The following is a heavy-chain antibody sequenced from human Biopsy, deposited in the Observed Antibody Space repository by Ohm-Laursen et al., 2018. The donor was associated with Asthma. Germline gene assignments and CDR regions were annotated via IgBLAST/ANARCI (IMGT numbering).Heavy chain of an antibody. CDR1: GGSISSGAYY. CDR3: ARAAITGIRGWFDP. V-gene: IGHV4-30-2*01. Sequence: SQTLSLTCSVSGGSISSGAYYWNWIRQPPGKGLEWIGEIDQSGYTNYNPSLKSRVTISADTSKNQFHLNLSSVTAADTAAYFCARAAITGIRGWFDPWGQGTQVTVSS. J-gene: IGHJ5*02. CDR2: IDQSGYT. D-gene: IGHD1-20*01.